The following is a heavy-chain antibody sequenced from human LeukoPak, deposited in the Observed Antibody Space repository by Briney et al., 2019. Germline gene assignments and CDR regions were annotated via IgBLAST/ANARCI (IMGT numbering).Heavy chain of an antibody. CDR1: GGSISSYY. CDR2: IYYSGST. Sequence: SETLSLTCTVSGGSISSYYWSWIRQPPGKGLEWIGYIYYSGSTNYNPSLKSRVTISVDTSKNQFSLKLSSVTAADTAVYYCARHLTNAFDIWGQGTMATVSS. CDR3: ARHLTNAFDI. V-gene: IGHV4-59*08. J-gene: IGHJ3*02.